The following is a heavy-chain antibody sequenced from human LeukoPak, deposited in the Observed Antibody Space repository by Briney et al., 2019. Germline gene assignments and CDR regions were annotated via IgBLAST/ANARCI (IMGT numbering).Heavy chain of an antibody. D-gene: IGHD2-2*01. Sequence: SETLSLTCTVSGGSISSYYWSWIRQPAGKGLEWIGRIYTSGSTNYNPSLKSRVTMSVDTSKNQFSLKLSSVTAVDTAVYYCARDRAGEYCSSTSCYFYYYYGMDVWGQGTTVNVSS. CDR2: IYTSGST. J-gene: IGHJ6*02. CDR3: ARDRAGEYCSSTSCYFYYYYGMDV. CDR1: GGSISSYY. V-gene: IGHV4-4*07.